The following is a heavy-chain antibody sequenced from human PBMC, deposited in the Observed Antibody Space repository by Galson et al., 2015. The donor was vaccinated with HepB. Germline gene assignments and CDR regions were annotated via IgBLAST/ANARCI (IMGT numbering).Heavy chain of an antibody. D-gene: IGHD1-14*01. CDR2: IIPTLGIR. Sequence: SVKVSCKASGDTFTNYAISWVRQAPGQGLEWMGGIIPTLGIRHYAQNFQGRVTITADKSTSTAYVELSSLRSEDTAMYYCATEPPDHRKPVDWGQGTLVTVSS. V-gene: IGHV1-69*10. J-gene: IGHJ4*02. CDR1: GDTFTNYA. CDR3: ATEPPDHRKPVD.